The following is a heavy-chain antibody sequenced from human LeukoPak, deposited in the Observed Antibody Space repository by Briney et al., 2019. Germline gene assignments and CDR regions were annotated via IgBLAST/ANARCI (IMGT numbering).Heavy chain of an antibody. J-gene: IGHJ4*02. CDR2: MNPNSGNT. CDR1: GYTFTSYD. Sequence: ASVKVSCKASGYTFTSYDINWVRQATGQGLEWMGWMNPNSGNTGYAQKFQGRVTMTRNTSISTAYMELGSLRSEDTAVYYCVRVVAATYFDYWGQGTLVAVSS. CDR3: VRVVAATYFDY. D-gene: IGHD2-15*01. V-gene: IGHV1-8*01.